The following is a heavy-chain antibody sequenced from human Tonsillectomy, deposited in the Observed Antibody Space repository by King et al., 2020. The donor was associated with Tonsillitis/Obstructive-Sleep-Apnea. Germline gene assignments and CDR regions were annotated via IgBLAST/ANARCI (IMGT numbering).Heavy chain of an antibody. J-gene: IGHJ4*02. CDR3: ARDRYIVGARYFDY. V-gene: IGHV3-7*04. D-gene: IGHD1-26*01. CDR2: IKQDGSEK. Sequence: VQLVESGGGLVQPGGSLRLSCAASGFTFSSYWMSWVRQAPGKGLEWVANIKQDGSEKYYVDSVKGRFTISRDNAKNSLYLQMNSLRAEDTAVYYCARDRYIVGARYFDYWGQGTLVTVSS. CDR1: GFTFSSYW.